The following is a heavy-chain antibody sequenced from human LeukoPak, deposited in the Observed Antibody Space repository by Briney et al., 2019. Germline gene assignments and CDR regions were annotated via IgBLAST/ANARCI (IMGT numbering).Heavy chain of an antibody. J-gene: IGHJ4*02. CDR1: GGSISSYD. Sequence: PSETLSLTCTVSGGSISSYDWSWIRQPPGKTLEWIAYITYSGGTNYNPSLKSRVTISIDTSKNQFSLRLSPVTAADTAIYYCARDAFRYTYWGQGTLVTVSS. CDR2: ITYSGGT. D-gene: IGHD2-2*02. CDR3: ARDAFRYTY. V-gene: IGHV4-59*01.